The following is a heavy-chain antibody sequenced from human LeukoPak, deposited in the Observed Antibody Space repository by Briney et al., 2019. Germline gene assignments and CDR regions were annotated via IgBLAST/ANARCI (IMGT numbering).Heavy chain of an antibody. J-gene: IGHJ1*01. V-gene: IGHV1-2*02. CDR1: GYTFTGYY. CDR3: ARDSGGGYYYDSSGYYAEYFQH. CDR2: INPNSGGT. D-gene: IGHD3-22*01. Sequence: ASVKVSCKASGYTFTGYYMHWVRQAPGQGLEWMGCINPNSGGTNYAQKFQGRVTMTRDTSISTAYMELSRLRSDDTAVYYCARDSGGGYYYDSSGYYAEYFQHWGQGTLVTVSS.